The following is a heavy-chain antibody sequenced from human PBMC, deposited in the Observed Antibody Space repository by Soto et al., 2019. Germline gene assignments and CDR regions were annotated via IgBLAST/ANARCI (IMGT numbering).Heavy chain of an antibody. Sequence: PGGSLRLSCTASGFTFNRHAMTWVRQAPGKGLEWVSGLSDSGGSIYYADSVKGRFTISRDNSMNTLHLQMNTLRAEDTAVYYCAKVSSAWYAGFFDLWGQGTLVTVSS. D-gene: IGHD2-8*01. CDR2: LSDSGGSI. J-gene: IGHJ4*02. CDR1: GFTFNRHA. V-gene: IGHV3-23*01. CDR3: AKVSSAWYAGFFDL.